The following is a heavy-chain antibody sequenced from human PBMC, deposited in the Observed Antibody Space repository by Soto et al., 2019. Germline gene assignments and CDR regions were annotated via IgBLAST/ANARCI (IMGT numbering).Heavy chain of an antibody. D-gene: IGHD2-21*02. CDR1: GYTFTSYG. J-gene: IGHJ4*02. CDR3: ARSIVVVTALDY. Sequence: ASVKVSCKASGYTFTSYGISWVRQAPGQGLEWMGWISAYNGNTKYAQKFQGRVTMTTDTSTSTAYMELSSLRSEDTAVYYCARSIVVVTALDYWGQGTLVTVSS. CDR2: ISAYNGNT. V-gene: IGHV1-18*01.